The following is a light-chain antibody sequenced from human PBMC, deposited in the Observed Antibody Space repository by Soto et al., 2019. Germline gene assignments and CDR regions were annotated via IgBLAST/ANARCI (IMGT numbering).Light chain of an antibody. J-gene: IGKJ1*01. CDR1: QSLVYSDGIAY. V-gene: IGKV2-30*01. CDR3: MQGTIWPPT. Sequence: DVVLTQSPLSLPVTLGQSASISCRSSQSLVYSDGIAYLSWFQQRPGQSPRRLIYSASNRDSGVPDRFTGSGSGTDFTLHINRVESEDVGIYYCMQGTIWPPTFGRGTRVDIK. CDR2: SAS.